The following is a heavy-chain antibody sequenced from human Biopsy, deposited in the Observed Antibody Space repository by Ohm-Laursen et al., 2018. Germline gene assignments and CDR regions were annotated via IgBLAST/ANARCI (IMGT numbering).Heavy chain of an antibody. D-gene: IGHD1-1*01. Sequence: SLRLSCAASGFIFSRNDMSWVRQAPEKGLEWVSGISGSGASTYYADSVKGRFTISRDNSKNTLYLQMNSLRAEDTAMYYCARPTNARAGGAPFDIWGQGTMVTVSS. CDR3: ARPTNARAGGAPFDI. J-gene: IGHJ3*02. CDR1: GFIFSRND. V-gene: IGHV3-23*01. CDR2: ISGSGAST.